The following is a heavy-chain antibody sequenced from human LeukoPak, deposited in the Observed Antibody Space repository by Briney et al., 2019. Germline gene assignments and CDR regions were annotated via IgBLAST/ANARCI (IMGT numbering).Heavy chain of an antibody. D-gene: IGHD3-16*02. CDR3: ARGRGYDYVWGSYRYGHLDY. CDR2: INHSGST. V-gene: IGHV4-34*01. CDR1: GGSFSGYY. Sequence: SETLSLTCAVYGGSFSGYYWSWIRQPPGKGLEWIGEINHSGSTNYNPSLKSRVTISVDTSKNQFSLKLSSVTAADTAVYYCARGRGYDYVWGSYRYGHLDYWGQGTLVTVSS. J-gene: IGHJ4*02.